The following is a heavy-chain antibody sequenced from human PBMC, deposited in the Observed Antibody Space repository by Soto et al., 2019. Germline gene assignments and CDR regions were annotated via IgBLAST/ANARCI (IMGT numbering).Heavy chain of an antibody. D-gene: IGHD3-10*01. CDR2: ILYDGSHI. CDR1: GFNVNSYA. J-gene: IGHJ4*02. CDR3: AKDLHGSGTGGFDY. Sequence: QVQLVESGGSVVQPGGSLRLSCAASGFNVNSYAMHWVRQAPGKGLEWVTLILYDGSHIFYADSVKGRFTVSRDISKNTLYLQMTGLRVEDTAIYYCAKDLHGSGTGGFDYWGQGTLVTVFS. V-gene: IGHV3-30*18.